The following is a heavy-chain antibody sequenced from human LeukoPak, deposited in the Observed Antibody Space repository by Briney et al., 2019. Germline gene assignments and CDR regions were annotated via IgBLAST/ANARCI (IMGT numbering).Heavy chain of an antibody. Sequence: PGGSLRLSCAASGFTFSTYAMSWVRQAPGKGLEWVSAISGSGGNTYDADSVKGRFTISRDNSKNTLFLQMNSLRAEDTAVYYCAKVRRQTATTEGFDYWGQGTLVTVSS. CDR2: ISGSGGNT. V-gene: IGHV3-23*01. CDR3: AKVRRQTATTEGFDY. D-gene: IGHD5-24*01. CDR1: GFTFSTYA. J-gene: IGHJ4*02.